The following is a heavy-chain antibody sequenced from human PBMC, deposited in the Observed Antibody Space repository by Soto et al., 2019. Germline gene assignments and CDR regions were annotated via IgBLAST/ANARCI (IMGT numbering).Heavy chain of an antibody. CDR1: GFNFSDAW. V-gene: IGHV3-15*01. CDR3: FTLAVVHWGRRIG. Sequence: EVQLVESGGGLVKPGGSLRLSCAASGFNFSDAWMTWVRQAPGKGPEWVGRIKSKTAGGTTNYAAAVKGRFTISRDDSENTLFLQMNSLKTEDTAVYYCFTLAVVHWGRRIGWGLGTLVTVSS. D-gene: IGHD6-19*01. J-gene: IGHJ4*02. CDR2: IKSKTAGGTT.